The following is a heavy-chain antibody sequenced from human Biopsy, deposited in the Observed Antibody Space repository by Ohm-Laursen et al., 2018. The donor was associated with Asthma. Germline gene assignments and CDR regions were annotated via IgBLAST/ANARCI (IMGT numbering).Heavy chain of an antibody. J-gene: IGHJ3*02. CDR1: GFNFDDYG. V-gene: IGHV3-9*01. CDR2: SSWNSVSI. CDR3: AKNARRGSHDPFDI. D-gene: IGHD1-26*01. Sequence: SLSLSCSASGFNFDDYGMNWAWHGPGQGLEWVAGSSWNSVSIAYADSVRGRLTIFRDNAKTSLYLQMNSLRDGDTAVYFCAKNARRGSHDPFDIWGQGTMVTVSS.